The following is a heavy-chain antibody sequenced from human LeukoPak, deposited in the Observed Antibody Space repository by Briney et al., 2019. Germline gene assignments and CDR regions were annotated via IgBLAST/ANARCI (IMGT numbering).Heavy chain of an antibody. CDR1: SDSIYSSNYY. CDR2: IYYSGST. J-gene: IGHJ4*02. Sequence: PSETLSLTCTVSSDSIYSSNYYWGWIRQPPGKGLEWIGSIYYSGSTYYNPPLKSRVTISVDTSKNQFSLKLNSVTAAETAIYYCVRGGGSCCRFDDWGQGTLVTVSS. D-gene: IGHD2-15*01. CDR3: VRGGGSCCRFDD. V-gene: IGHV4-39*01.